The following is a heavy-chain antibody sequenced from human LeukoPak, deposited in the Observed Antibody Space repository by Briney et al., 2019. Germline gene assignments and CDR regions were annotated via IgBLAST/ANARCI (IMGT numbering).Heavy chain of an antibody. J-gene: IGHJ4*02. Sequence: SQTLSLTCTVSGGSISSGGYYWSWIRQHPGKGLEWIGYIYYSGSTYYNPSLKSRVTISVDTSKNQFSLKLSSVTAADTAVYYCAREGQGSSKGIRYWGQGTLVTVSS. D-gene: IGHD6-13*01. V-gene: IGHV4-31*03. CDR2: IYYSGST. CDR1: GGSISSGGYY. CDR3: AREGQGSSKGIRY.